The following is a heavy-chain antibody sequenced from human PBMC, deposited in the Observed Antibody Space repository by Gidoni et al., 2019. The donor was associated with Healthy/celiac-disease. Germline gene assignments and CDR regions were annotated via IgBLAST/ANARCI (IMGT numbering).Heavy chain of an antibody. V-gene: IGHV3-9*01. CDR1: GFTFDDYA. D-gene: IGHD4-4*01. CDR3: AKDGLYSNYGGGWFDP. J-gene: IGHJ5*02. CDR2: MSWNSGSI. Sequence: EVQLVESGGGLVQPGRSLRLSCAASGFTFDDYAMHWVRQAPGKGLDGVSGMSWNSGSIGYADSVKCRFTISRDNAKNSLYLQMTSLRAEDTALYYCAKDGLYSNYGGGWFDPWGQGTLVTVSS.